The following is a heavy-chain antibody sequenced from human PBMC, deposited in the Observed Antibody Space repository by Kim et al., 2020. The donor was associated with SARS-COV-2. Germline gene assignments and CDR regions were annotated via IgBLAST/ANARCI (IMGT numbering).Heavy chain of an antibody. V-gene: IGHV4-34*01. D-gene: IGHD5-18*01. Sequence: SETLSLTCAVYGGSFSGYYWSWIRQPPGKGLEWIGEINHSGSTNYNPSLKSRVTISVDTSKNQFSLKLSSVTAADTAVYYCARDRGYAAFDIWGQGTMVTVSS. J-gene: IGHJ3*02. CDR1: GGSFSGYY. CDR3: ARDRGYAAFDI. CDR2: INHSGST.